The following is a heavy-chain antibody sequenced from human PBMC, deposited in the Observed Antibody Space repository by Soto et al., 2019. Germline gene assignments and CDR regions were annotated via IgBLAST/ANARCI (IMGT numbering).Heavy chain of an antibody. V-gene: IGHV3-48*02. CDR1: GFTFSYYS. CDR2: ISSSSYSI. D-gene: IGHD1-26*01. J-gene: IGHJ4*02. Sequence: GGSLRLSCAASGFTFSYYSMNWVRQAPGKGLEWVSHISSSSYSIYYADSVKGRFTISRDNAKNSLYLQMNSLRDEDTAVYYCAIVRLGAPTRYFDYCGQGYLVTVSS. CDR3: AIVRLGAPTRYFDY.